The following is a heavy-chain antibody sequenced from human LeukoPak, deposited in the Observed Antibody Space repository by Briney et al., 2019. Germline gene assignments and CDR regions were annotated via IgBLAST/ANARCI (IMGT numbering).Heavy chain of an antibody. CDR2: ISSSSSTI. CDR1: GFTFSTYS. D-gene: IGHD5-18*01. V-gene: IGHV3-48*01. CDR3: ARQKGTQVWGGDYYYYMDV. J-gene: IGHJ6*03. Sequence: PGGSLRLSCAASGFTFSTYSMNWVRQARGKGLEWVSYISSSSSTIYYADSVRGRFTISRDNAKNSLYLQMNSLKAEDTAVYYCARQKGTQVWGGDYYYYMDVWGKGTTVTVSS.